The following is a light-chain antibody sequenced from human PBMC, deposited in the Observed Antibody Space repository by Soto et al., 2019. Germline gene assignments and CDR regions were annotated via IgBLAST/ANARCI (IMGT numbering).Light chain of an antibody. CDR1: QSISSW. Sequence: DIRMTQSPSTLSASVGDRVTITCRASQSISSWLAWYQQKPGKAPKLLIYKASSLGSGVPSRFSGSGSGTEFTLTISSLQPDDFATYYCQQYNSHSSYTFGQGTKLEIK. CDR2: KAS. CDR3: QQYNSHSSYT. J-gene: IGKJ2*01. V-gene: IGKV1-5*03.